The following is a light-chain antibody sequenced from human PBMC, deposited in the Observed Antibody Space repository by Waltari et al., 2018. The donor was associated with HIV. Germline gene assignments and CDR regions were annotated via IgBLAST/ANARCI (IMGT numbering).Light chain of an antibody. CDR2: DVT. CDR3: SSYTSSSTWV. J-gene: IGLJ3*02. Sequence: QSALTQPASVSGSPGRSITMSCTGTRRDFVCYNFVSWYQQHPGKAPNLMIYDVTNRPSGVSNRFSGSKSGNTASLTISGLQLEDEADYYCSSYTSSSTWVFGGGTKLTVL. V-gene: IGLV2-14*03. CDR1: RRDFVCYNF.